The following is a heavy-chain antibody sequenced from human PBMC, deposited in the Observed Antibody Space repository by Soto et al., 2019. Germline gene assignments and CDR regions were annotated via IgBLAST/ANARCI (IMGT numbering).Heavy chain of an antibody. V-gene: IGHV2-26*01. CDR2: IFSNDEK. CDR1: GFSLSNARMG. J-gene: IGHJ6*02. CDR3: ARLYGDYYYHYGMDV. D-gene: IGHD4-17*01. Sequence: SGPTLVNPTETLTLTCTVSGFSLSNARMGVSWIRQPPGKAPEWLAHIFSNDEKSYNTSLMSRLTISEDTSKSQVVLTMTNMDPVDTATYYCARLYGDYYYHYGMDVWGQGTTVTVSS.